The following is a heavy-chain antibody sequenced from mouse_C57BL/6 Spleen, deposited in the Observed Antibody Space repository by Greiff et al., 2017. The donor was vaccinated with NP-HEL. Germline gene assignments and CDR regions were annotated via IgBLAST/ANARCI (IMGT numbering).Heavy chain of an antibody. V-gene: IGHV1-20*01. CDR2: INPYNGDT. CDR1: GYSFTGYF. D-gene: IGHD1-1*01. J-gene: IGHJ4*01. CDR3: AREKSLYYYGSEAMDY. Sequence: EVQLQQSGPELVKPGDSVKISCKASGYSFTGYFMNWVMQSHGKSLEWIGRINPYNGDTFYNQKFKGKATLTVDKSSSTAHMELRSLTSEDSAVYYCAREKSLYYYGSEAMDYWGQGTSVTVSS.